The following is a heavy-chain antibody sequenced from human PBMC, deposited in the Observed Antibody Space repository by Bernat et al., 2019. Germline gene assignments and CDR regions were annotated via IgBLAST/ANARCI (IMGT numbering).Heavy chain of an antibody. CDR3: AKNSRAYDYVWGSYRPAPFDY. CDR2: INSDGSST. V-gene: IGHV3-74*01. Sequence: EVQLVESGGGLVQPGGSLRLSCAASGFTFSSYWMHWVRQAPGKGLVWVSRINSDGSSTSYADSVKGRFTISRDNAKNTLYLQMNSLRAEDTAVYYCAKNSRAYDYVWGSYRPAPFDYWGQGTLVTVSS. CDR1: GFTFSSYW. J-gene: IGHJ4*02. D-gene: IGHD3-16*02.